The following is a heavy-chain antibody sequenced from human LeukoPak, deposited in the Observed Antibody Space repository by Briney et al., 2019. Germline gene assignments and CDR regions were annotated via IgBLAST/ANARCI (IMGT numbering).Heavy chain of an antibody. CDR3: AKGLGRRGYFDY. Sequence: GGSLRLYCAASGFTFSNYGMSWVRQAPGKGLEWVSTITNSGGSTYYADSVKGRFTISRDNSKNTLYMQMNSLRAEDTAVYYCAKGLGRRGYFDYWGQGTLVTVSS. J-gene: IGHJ4*02. CDR1: GFTFSNYG. V-gene: IGHV3-23*01. CDR2: ITNSGGST. D-gene: IGHD1-26*01.